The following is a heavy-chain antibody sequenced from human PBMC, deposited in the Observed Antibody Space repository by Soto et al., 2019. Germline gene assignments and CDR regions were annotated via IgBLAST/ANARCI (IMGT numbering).Heavy chain of an antibody. D-gene: IGHD3-22*01. Sequence: PSETLSLTFISSGCPISNYYWSWIRQPPGKGLEWIGYIYYSGSTNYSPSLKSRITISVDTSKTQFSLKLSSVTAADTAVYYCARLDSRGFFDSWGQGTLVTVS. CDR2: IYYSGST. J-gene: IGHJ4*02. CDR3: ARLDSRGFFDS. CDR1: GCPISNYY. V-gene: IGHV4-59*08.